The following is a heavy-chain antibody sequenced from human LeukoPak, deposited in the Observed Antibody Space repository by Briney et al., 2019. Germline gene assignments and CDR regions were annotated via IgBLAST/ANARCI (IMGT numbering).Heavy chain of an antibody. D-gene: IGHD6-19*01. Sequence: VGSLRLSCAASGFTLSSYWMSWVRQAPGKGLEWVSHIKKDGSEIYNVESVKRRFTISRDNAKNSLYLQMNSLRAEDTAVYYCARVDSAGYSSGWRRDYYYYMDVWGKGTTVTISS. CDR3: ARVDSAGYSSGWRRDYYYYMDV. V-gene: IGHV3-7*01. CDR2: IKKDGSEI. CDR1: GFTLSSYW. J-gene: IGHJ6*03.